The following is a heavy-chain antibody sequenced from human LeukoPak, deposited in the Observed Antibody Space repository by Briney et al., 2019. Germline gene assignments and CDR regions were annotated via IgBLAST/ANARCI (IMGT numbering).Heavy chain of an antibody. V-gene: IGHV3-74*01. CDR1: GFTFNYYW. Sequence: AGGSLRLSCAASGFTFNYYWMHWVRPTPEKGLVWGAHINSDGTTTTSPDSVKGRFTIARDNARNKVYLRMHSLKAEDTAVDHCVRAWPYRTPAWFDPWGQGTLVTVSS. J-gene: IGHJ5*02. CDR3: VRAWPYRTPAWFDP. D-gene: IGHD3-16*02. CDR2: INSDGTTT.